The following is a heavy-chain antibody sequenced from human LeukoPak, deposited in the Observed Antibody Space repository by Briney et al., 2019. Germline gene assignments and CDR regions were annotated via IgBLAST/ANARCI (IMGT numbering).Heavy chain of an antibody. CDR3: AKFLAYDFWSGSLHY. CDR1: GFTFSSYA. CDR2: ISGSGGST. J-gene: IGHJ4*02. V-gene: IGHV3-23*01. Sequence: GGSLRLSCAASGFTFSSYAMSWVRQAPGKGLEWVSAISGSGGSTYYADSVKGRFTISRDNSKNTLCLQMNSLRAEDTAVYYCAKFLAYDFWSGSLHYWGQGTLVTVSS. D-gene: IGHD3-3*01.